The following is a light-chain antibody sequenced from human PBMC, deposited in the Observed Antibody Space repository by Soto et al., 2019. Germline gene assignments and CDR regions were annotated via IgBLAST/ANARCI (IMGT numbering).Light chain of an antibody. Sequence: IQMIQSPSTLSASLGETVTITCRAGQSISKWLAWYRQKPGQAPILLIHSTSTLQLGVPSRFSGSGSGTEFTLTISNLQPDDSATYYCQQYNSVSSFGQGTRLVIE. CDR1: QSISKW. J-gene: IGKJ2*03. CDR3: QQYNSVSS. V-gene: IGKV1-5*01. CDR2: STS.